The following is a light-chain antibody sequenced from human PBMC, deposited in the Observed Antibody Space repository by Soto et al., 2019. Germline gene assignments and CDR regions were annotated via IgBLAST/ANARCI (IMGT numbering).Light chain of an antibody. CDR3: ATWDSSLSSYV. V-gene: IGLV1-51*01. J-gene: IGLJ1*01. CDR1: VSDVGGYDS. CDR2: DTY. Sequence: QSALTQPASVSGSPGQSITISCTGTVSDVGGYDSVSWYQQHPGRAPKLIIYDTYQRLSGIPDRVSGSKSGTSATLGITGLQTGDEADYYCATWDSSLSSYVFGTGTKVTVL.